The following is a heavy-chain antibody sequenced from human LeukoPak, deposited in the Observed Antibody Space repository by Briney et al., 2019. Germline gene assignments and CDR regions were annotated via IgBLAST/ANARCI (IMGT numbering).Heavy chain of an antibody. Sequence: GRSLRLSGAASGFTFDDYAMHWVRQGPGKGLEWVSVIYSGGSTYYADSVKGRFTISRDNSKNTLYLQMNSLRAEDTAVYYCAREYYDFWSGYYHYMDVWGKGPSVTVSS. CDR1: GFTFDDYA. CDR2: IYSGGST. V-gene: IGHV3-66*02. D-gene: IGHD3-3*01. J-gene: IGHJ6*03. CDR3: AREYYDFWSGYYHYMDV.